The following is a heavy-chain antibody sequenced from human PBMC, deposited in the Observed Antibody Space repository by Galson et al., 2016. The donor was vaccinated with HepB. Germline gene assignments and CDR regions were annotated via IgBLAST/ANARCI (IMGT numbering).Heavy chain of an antibody. CDR2: TYYDGSNK. Sequence: LRLSCAASAFTFSSYGMHWVRQAPGKGLEWVAVTYYDGSNKYYADSVKGRFTISRDNSKNTVYLQTNSLRAEDTAVYYCARENYYDQNHFDYWGQGTLITVSS. V-gene: IGHV3-33*01. J-gene: IGHJ4*02. CDR1: AFTFSSYG. CDR3: ARENYYDQNHFDY. D-gene: IGHD3-22*01.